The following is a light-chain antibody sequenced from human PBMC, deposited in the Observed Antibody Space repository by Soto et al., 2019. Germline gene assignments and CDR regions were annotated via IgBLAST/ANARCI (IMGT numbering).Light chain of an antibody. CDR3: QQYNSSPRT. CDR1: QSLSSSY. CDR2: GAS. J-gene: IGKJ3*01. V-gene: IGKV3-20*01. Sequence: EIVLTQSPGTLSLSPGERATLSCRASQSLSSSYLAWYQQKPGQAPRLLIYGASSRPTGVADRFSGSGSGTDCTLTISRLEADDFAVYYCQQYNSSPRTFGPGTKVDIK.